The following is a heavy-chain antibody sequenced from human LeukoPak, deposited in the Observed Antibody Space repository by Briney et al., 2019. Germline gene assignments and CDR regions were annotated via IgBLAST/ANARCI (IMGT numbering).Heavy chain of an antibody. CDR2: ISGSGGGT. Sequence: GGSLRHSCVASGFTFSSYAMSWVRQAPGKGLEWVSAISGSGGGTYYADSVKGRFTISRDNSKNTVNLQMNSLRAEDTAIYYCAKVTTVVVVTGSLIDYWGQGTLVTVSS. CDR1: GFTFSSYA. J-gene: IGHJ4*02. D-gene: IGHD4-23*01. V-gene: IGHV3-23*01. CDR3: AKVTTVVVVTGSLIDY.